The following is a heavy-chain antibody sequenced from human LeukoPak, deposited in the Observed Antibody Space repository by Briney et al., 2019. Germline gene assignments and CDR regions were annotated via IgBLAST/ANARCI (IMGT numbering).Heavy chain of an antibody. D-gene: IGHD3-10*01. V-gene: IGHV3-23*01. CDR1: GFAFSNSA. CDR2: ISGSGGTT. J-gene: IGHJ4*02. Sequence: GGSLRLSCAASGFAFSNSAMIWVRHAPGQGLEWVSSISGSGGTTYYADSVKGRFTISRDNPKNTLYLQMNSLRDEDTAVYYCAKEIRYYYGSGWGQGTLVTVSS. CDR3: AKEIRYYYGSG.